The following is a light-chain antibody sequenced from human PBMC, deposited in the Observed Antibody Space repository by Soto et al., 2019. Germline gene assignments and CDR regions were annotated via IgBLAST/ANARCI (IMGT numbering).Light chain of an antibody. CDR2: DAS. V-gene: IGKV3-11*01. CDR3: QQRGNWPKT. CDR1: QSVSSS. Sequence: EIVLTQYTATLSLSPGERATLSCRASQSVSSSLVWYQQKPGQAPRLLIYDASNRATGIPARFSGSGSGTDFTLTISSLEPEDFAVYYCQQRGNWPKTFGQGTKV. J-gene: IGKJ1*01.